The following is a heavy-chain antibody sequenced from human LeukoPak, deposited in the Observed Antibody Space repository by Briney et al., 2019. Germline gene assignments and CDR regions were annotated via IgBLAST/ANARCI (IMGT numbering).Heavy chain of an antibody. Sequence: ASVKVSCKASGYTFTGYYMHWVRQAPGQGLGWMGWIHPNSGGTNYAQKFHGRVTMTRDTSISTAYMELSRLRSDDTAVYYCARVLPLRYFDWLSFDYWGQGTLVTVSS. CDR3: ARVLPLRYFDWLSFDY. CDR2: IHPNSGGT. J-gene: IGHJ4*02. CDR1: GYTFTGYY. D-gene: IGHD3-9*01. V-gene: IGHV1-2*02.